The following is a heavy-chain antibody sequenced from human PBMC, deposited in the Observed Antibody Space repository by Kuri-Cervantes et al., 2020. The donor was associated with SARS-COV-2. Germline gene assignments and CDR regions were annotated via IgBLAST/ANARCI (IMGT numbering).Heavy chain of an antibody. J-gene: IGHJ6*01. D-gene: IGHD5-24*01. V-gene: IGHV4-34*01. CDR1: GGSFSGYY. CDR3: ARDRRDGYNDYYYYGMDV. Sequence: SQTLSLTCAVYGGSFSGYYWSWIRQPPGKGLEWIGEINHRGSTNYSPSLKSRVTISVDTSKNQFSLKLSSVTAADTAVYYCARDRRDGYNDYYYYGMDVWGQGTTVTVSS. CDR2: INHRGST.